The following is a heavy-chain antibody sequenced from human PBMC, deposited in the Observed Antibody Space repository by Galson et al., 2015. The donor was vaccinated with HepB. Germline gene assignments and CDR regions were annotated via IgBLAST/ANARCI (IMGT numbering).Heavy chain of an antibody. CDR1: GFTFTRYI. D-gene: IGHD6-6*01. J-gene: IGHJ5*02. CDR3: ARDRPFDP. V-gene: IGHV3-21*01. Sequence: SLRLSCAASGFTFTRYIMNWVRQAPGKGLEWVSSISSTSNYIYYADSAEGRFTISRDNAKNSLYLQMNSLRVEDTAVYYCARDRPFDPWGQGTLVTVSS. CDR2: ISSTSNYI.